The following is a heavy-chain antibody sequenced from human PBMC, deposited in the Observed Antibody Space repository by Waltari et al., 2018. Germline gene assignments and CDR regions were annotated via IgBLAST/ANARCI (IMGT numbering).Heavy chain of an antibody. D-gene: IGHD3-9*01. CDR3: ARDSWYYDILTGYSTYYYYGMDV. V-gene: IGHV4-31*03. J-gene: IGHJ6*02. CDR1: GGSISSGGYY. CDR2: IYHSGST. Sequence: QVQLQESGPGLVKPSQTLSLTCTVSGGSISSGGYYWSWIRQHPGKGLEWIGYIYHSGSTYYHPALKSRVTISVDRSKNQFSLKLSSVTAADTAVYYCARDSWYYDILTGYSTYYYYGMDVWGQGTTVTVSS.